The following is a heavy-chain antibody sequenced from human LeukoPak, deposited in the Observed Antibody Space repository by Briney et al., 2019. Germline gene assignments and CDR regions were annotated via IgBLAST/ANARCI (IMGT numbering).Heavy chain of an antibody. Sequence: PSETLSLTCTVSGGSISSSSYYWGWIRQPPGKGLEWIGSIYYSGSTYYNPSLKSRVTISVDTPKNQFSLKLSSVTAADTAVYYCARDLSRRDGLDAFDIWGQGTMVTVSS. CDR2: IYYSGST. CDR1: GGSISSSSYY. J-gene: IGHJ3*02. V-gene: IGHV4-39*07. D-gene: IGHD5-24*01. CDR3: ARDLSRRDGLDAFDI.